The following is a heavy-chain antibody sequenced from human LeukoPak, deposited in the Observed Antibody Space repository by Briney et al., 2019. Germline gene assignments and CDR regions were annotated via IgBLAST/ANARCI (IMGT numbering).Heavy chain of an antibody. J-gene: IGHJ6*02. Sequence: SETLSLTCAVYGGSFSGYYWSWIRQPPGKGLEWIGEINHSGSTNYNPSLKSRVTISVDTSKNQFSLKLSSVTAADAAVYYCARLGDPPYYYYYGMDVWGQGTTVTVSS. D-gene: IGHD2-21*02. V-gene: IGHV4-34*01. CDR3: ARLGDPPYYYYYGMDV. CDR2: INHSGST. CDR1: GGSFSGYY.